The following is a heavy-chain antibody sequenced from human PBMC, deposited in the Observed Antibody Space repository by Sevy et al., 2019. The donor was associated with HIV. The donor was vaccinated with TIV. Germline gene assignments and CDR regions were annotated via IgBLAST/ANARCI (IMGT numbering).Heavy chain of an antibody. CDR2: VSAYNGNT. D-gene: IGHD3-10*01. CDR1: GYTFTNYG. CDR3: ACDSIPMVQGVIIAPYYYGMDV. J-gene: IGHJ6*02. Sequence: ASVKVSCESSGYTFTNYGISWVRQAPGQGLDWMGWVSAYNGNTNYAQKLQGRVNMTTDTSTCTAYMELRSLRSDDTAVYYCACDSIPMVQGVIIAPYYYGMDVWGQGTTVTVSS. V-gene: IGHV1-18*01.